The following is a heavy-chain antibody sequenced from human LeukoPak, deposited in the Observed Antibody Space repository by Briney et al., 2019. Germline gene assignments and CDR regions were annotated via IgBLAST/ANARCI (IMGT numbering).Heavy chain of an antibody. D-gene: IGHD3-22*01. J-gene: IGHJ4*02. CDR2: ISWNSGSI. V-gene: IGHV3-9*01. CDR1: GFTFDDYA. Sequence: GGSLRLSCAASGFTFDDYAMHWVRQAPGKGLEWVSGISWNSGSIGYADSVKGRFTISRDNAKNSLYLQMNSLRAEDTALYYCAKGDSSGPEGYFDYWGQGTLVTVSS. CDR3: AKGDSSGPEGYFDY.